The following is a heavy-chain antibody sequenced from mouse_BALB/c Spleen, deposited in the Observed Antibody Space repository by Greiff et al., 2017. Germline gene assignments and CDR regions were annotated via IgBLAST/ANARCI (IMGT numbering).Heavy chain of an antibody. V-gene: IGHV5-6*03. J-gene: IGHJ4*01. Sequence: DVKLVESGGGLVKPGGSLKLSCAASGFTFSSYGMSWVRQTPDKRLEWVATISSGGSYTYYPDSVKGRFTISRDNAKNTLYLQMSSLKSEDTAMYYCARDDRYDVVDAMDYWGQGTSVTVSS. CDR1: GFTFSSYG. CDR2: ISSGGSYT. CDR3: ARDDRYDVVDAMDY. D-gene: IGHD2-14*01.